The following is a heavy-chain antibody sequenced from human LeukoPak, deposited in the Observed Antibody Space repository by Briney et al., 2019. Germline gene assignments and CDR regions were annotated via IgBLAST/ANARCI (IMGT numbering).Heavy chain of an antibody. D-gene: IGHD5-24*01. CDR3: ARLVPRDGYYFDY. V-gene: IGHV4-34*01. J-gene: IGHJ4*02. CDR2: INHSGST. CDR1: GGSFSGYY. Sequence: PSETLSLTCAAYGGSFSGYYWSWIRQPPGKGLEWIGEINHSGSTNYNPSLKSRVTISVDTSKNQFSLKLSSVTAADTAVYYCARLVPRDGYYFDYWGQGTLVTVSS.